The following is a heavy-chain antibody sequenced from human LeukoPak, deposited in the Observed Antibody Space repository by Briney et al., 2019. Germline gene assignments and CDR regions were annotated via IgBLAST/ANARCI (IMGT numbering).Heavy chain of an antibody. Sequence: PGGSLRLSCAASGFTFSSYEMNWVRQAPGKVLEWVSYISSSGSTIYYADSVKGRFTISRDNAKNSLYLQMNSLRAEDTAVYYCAELGITMIGGVWGKGTTVTIPS. CDR3: AELGITMIGGV. CDR1: GFTFSSYE. CDR2: ISSSGSTI. J-gene: IGHJ6*04. V-gene: IGHV3-48*03. D-gene: IGHD3-10*02.